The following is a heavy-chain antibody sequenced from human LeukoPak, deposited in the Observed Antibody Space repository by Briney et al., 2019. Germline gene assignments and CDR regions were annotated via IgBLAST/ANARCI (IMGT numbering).Heavy chain of an antibody. CDR2: IYSSGST. J-gene: IGHJ4*02. D-gene: IGHD5-12*01. V-gene: IGHV4-4*07. Sequence: SETLPLTCTVSGGSIISTYGTWFRHPAGRGLEWIGRIYSSGSTNYNPSLKSRVSMSVDTSKNQFSLKLTSVTAADTAVYYCARGGKATVATMWGQGILVTVSS. CDR1: GGSIISTY. CDR3: ARGGKATVATM.